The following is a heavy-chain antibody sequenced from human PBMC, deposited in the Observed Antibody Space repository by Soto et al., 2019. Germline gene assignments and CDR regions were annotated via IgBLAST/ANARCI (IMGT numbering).Heavy chain of an antibody. J-gene: IGHJ3*02. CDR1: GDTFSSYT. V-gene: IGHV1-69*02. CDR3: AAGGHGAFDI. CDR2: IIPILDIA. D-gene: IGHD1-1*01. Sequence: QVQLVQSGAEVKKPGSSVKVACKASGDTFSSYTITWVRQAPGQGLEWMGRIIPILDIANYAQKFQGRVTIAADKSTSTAYMELSRLSSEDTAGCYCAAGGHGAFDICVQGTMVTVSS.